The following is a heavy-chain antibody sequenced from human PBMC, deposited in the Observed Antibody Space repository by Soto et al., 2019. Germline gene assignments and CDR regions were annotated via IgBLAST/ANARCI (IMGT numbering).Heavy chain of an antibody. CDR1: GFTFSSYG. D-gene: IGHD5-12*01. J-gene: IGHJ6*02. CDR3: ARAGDSGYEPYYYCYGMDV. V-gene: IGHV3-33*01. Sequence: QVQLVESGGGVVQPGRSLRLSCAASGFTFSSYGMHWVRQAPGKGLEWVAVIWYDGSNKYYADSVKGRFTISRDNSKNTLYLQMNSLRAEDTAVYYCARAGDSGYEPYYYCYGMDVWGQGTTVTVS. CDR2: IWYDGSNK.